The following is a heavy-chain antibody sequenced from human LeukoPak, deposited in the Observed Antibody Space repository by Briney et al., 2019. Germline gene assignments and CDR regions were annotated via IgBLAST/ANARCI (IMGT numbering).Heavy chain of an antibody. Sequence: GGSLRLSCAASGFTFDDYGMSWVRQAPGKGLEWVSGINWNGGSTGYADSVKGRFTISRDNAKNSLYLQMNSLRAEDTALYYCARCFDPYYYGSGSPSFDYWGQGTLVTVSS. V-gene: IGHV3-20*04. D-gene: IGHD3-10*01. CDR3: ARCFDPYYYGSGSPSFDY. CDR2: INWNGGST. CDR1: GFTFDDYG. J-gene: IGHJ4*02.